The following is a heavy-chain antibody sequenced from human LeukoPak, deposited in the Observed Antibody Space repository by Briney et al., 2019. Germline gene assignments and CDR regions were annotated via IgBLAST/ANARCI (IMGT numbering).Heavy chain of an antibody. V-gene: IGHV3-23*01. D-gene: IGHD6-13*01. Sequence: GGTLRLSCAASGFTFSDYALSWVRQTPGKGLEWVAATTGSSGDTYYADSVKGRFTISRDNSKNTLYLQMNRLRAEDTAVYYCAKRGLAAALFRWGQGTLVTVSS. CDR2: TTGSSGDT. CDR1: GFTFSDYA. CDR3: AKRGLAAALFR. J-gene: IGHJ4*02.